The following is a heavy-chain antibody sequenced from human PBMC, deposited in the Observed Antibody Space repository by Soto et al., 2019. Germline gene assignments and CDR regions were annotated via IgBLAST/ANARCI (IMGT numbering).Heavy chain of an antibody. CDR2: TYYRSKWYN. V-gene: IGHV6-1*01. CDR3: AREILWFGELPPYYFDY. CDR1: GDSVSSNSAA. D-gene: IGHD3-10*01. Sequence: SQTLSLTCAISGDSVSSNSAAWNWIRQSPSRGLEWLGRTYYRSKWYNDYAVSVKSRITINPDTSKNQFSLQLNSVTPEDTAVYYCAREILWFGELPPYYFDYWGQGTLVTVSS. J-gene: IGHJ4*02.